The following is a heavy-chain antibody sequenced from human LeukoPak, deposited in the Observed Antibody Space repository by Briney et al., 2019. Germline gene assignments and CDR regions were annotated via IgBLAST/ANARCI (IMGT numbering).Heavy chain of an antibody. Sequence: SETLSLTCTVSGGSIRSYFWSWLRQPPGKGLEWIGYIWDTEITDYNPSLKSRVTISPDTSKNHFSLKLRSVTAADTALYFCARGLVLATDDAFDIWGQGTLVTVSS. V-gene: IGHV4-59*01. D-gene: IGHD5-12*01. CDR1: GGSIRSYF. J-gene: IGHJ3*02. CDR3: ARGLVLATDDAFDI. CDR2: IWDTEIT.